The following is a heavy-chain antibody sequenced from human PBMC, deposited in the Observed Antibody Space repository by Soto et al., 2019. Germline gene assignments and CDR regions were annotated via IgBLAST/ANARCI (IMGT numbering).Heavy chain of an antibody. CDR1: GFTFSIYW. CDR3: ARDRQWRRAFDI. CDR2: INQDGSEK. D-gene: IGHD6-19*01. J-gene: IGHJ3*02. V-gene: IGHV3-7*01. Sequence: GGSLRLSCAASGFTFSIYWMSWVGQAPGKGLEWVANINQDGSEKYYVDSVKGRFTISRDNAKNSLYLQMNSLRAEDTAVYYCARDRQWRRAFDIWGQGTMVTVSS.